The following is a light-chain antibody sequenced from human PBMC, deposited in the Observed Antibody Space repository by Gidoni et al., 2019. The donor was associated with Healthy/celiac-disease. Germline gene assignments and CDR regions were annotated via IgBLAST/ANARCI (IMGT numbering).Light chain of an antibody. CDR1: QSVSSY. J-gene: IGKJ5*01. V-gene: IGKV3-11*01. Sequence: EIVLTQSPATLSLSPGERATLSCRASQSVSSYLAWYQQKPGQAPRLLIYDASKGATGIPARFSGSGSGTDFTLTISSLEPEDFAVYYCQQRSNWPSTFGQGTRLEIK. CDR3: QQRSNWPST. CDR2: DAS.